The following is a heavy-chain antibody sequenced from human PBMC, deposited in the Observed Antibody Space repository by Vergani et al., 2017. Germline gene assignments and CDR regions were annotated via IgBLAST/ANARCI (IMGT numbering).Heavy chain of an antibody. CDR1: GYTFTGYY. V-gene: IGHV1-2*02. CDR3: TSFPTETSEYYDSTGYYHRFFEK. CDR2: INPKNGLT. J-gene: IGHJ4*02. Sequence: QVQLVQSGPEVKKPGASVKVSCKASGYTFTGYYLHWVRLAPGQGLEWMGWINPKNGLTKYAQRFQGRVSLTRDTSITTAFMELSSLRSDDTAMYYCTSFPTETSEYYDSTGYYHRFFEKWGQGTLVTVSS. D-gene: IGHD3-16*01.